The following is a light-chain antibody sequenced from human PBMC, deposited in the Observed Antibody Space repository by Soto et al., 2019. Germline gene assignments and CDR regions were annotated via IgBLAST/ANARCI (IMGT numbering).Light chain of an antibody. V-gene: IGLV1-40*01. CDR2: GNS. Sequence: QSVLTQPPSVSGAPGQRVTISCTGSSSKIGAGYDVHWYQQLPGTAPKLLIYGNSNRPSGVPDRFSGSKSAASASLAITGFQAEDEADYYCPSYDSSLSGSVCGGGTKLTLL. CDR3: PSYDSSLSGSV. CDR1: SSKIGAGYD. J-gene: IGLJ3*02.